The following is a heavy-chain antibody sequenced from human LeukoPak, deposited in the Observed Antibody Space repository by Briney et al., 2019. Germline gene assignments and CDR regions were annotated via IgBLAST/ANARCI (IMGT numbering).Heavy chain of an antibody. CDR2: IIPIFGTA. CDR1: GGTLSSYA. D-gene: IGHD2-8*01. J-gene: IGHJ5*02. CDR3: ARDRGYCTNGVCYTWFDP. Sequence: SVKVSCKASGGTLSSYAISWVRQAPGQGLEWMGGIIPIFGTANYAQKFQGRVTITTDESTSTAYMELSSLRSEDTAVYYCARDRGYCTNGVCYTWFDPWGQGNLVTVSS. V-gene: IGHV1-69*05.